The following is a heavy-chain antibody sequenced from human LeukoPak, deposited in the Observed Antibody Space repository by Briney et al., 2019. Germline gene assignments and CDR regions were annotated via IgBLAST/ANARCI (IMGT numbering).Heavy chain of an antibody. CDR3: ARDDCSTSCYMSY. CDR2: ISYDGSNK. Sequence: PGGSLRLSCAASGFSFNSYAFHWVRQAPGKGLEWVAVISYDGSNKYYADSVKGRFTISRGNSKNTLYLQMNSLRAEDTAVYYCARDDCSTSCYMSYWGQGTLVTVSS. D-gene: IGHD2-2*02. J-gene: IGHJ4*02. V-gene: IGHV3-30-3*01. CDR1: GFSFNSYA.